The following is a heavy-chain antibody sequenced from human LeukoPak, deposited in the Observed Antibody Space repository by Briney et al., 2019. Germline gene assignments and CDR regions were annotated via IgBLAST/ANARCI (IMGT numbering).Heavy chain of an antibody. D-gene: IGHD6-19*01. J-gene: IGHJ4*02. CDR1: GYSFTSYW. V-gene: IGHV5-51*01. CDR3: ARPSSGWTHDY. Sequence: GESLKISCRGSGYSFTSYWIAWVRQVPGKGLEWMGIIYPADSDTRYSPSFQGQVTISANKSISTAYLQWSSLKASDTAMYYCARPSSGWTHDYWGQGTLVTVSS. CDR2: IYPADSDT.